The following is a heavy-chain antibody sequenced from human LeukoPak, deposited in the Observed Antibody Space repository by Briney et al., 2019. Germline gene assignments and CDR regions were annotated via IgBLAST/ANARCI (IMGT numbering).Heavy chain of an antibody. CDR1: GGSFSGYY. V-gene: IGHV4-34*01. CDR3: ASNYCGGDCYQTFDY. CDR2: INHSGST. D-gene: IGHD2-21*02. J-gene: IGHJ4*02. Sequence: SETLSLTCAVYGGSFSGYYWSWLRQPPGKGLEGTGEINHSGSTNYNPSLKSRVTISVDTSKNQFSLKLSSVTAADTAVYYCASNYCGGDCYQTFDYWGQGTMVTVSS.